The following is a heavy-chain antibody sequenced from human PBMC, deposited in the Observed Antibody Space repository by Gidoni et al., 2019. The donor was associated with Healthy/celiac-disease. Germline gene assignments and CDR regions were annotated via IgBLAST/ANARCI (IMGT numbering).Heavy chain of an antibody. D-gene: IGHD3-10*01. CDR3: AHRRGSGSYYDAFDI. CDR2: IYWDDDK. CDR1: GFSLSTSGVG. J-gene: IGHJ3*02. V-gene: IGHV2-5*02. Sequence: QITLKESGPTLVKPTQTLTLTCTFSGFSLSTSGVGVGWIRQPPGKALEWLALIYWDDDKRYSPSLESKLTLPKDTSKNPVVLTMTNMDPVDTATYYCAHRRGSGSYYDAFDIWGQGTMVTVSS.